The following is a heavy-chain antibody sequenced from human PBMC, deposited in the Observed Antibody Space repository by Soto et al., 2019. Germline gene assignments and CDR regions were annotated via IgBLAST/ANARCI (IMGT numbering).Heavy chain of an antibody. CDR1: GFTFSSYS. Sequence: PGGSLRLSCAASGFTFSSYSMNWVRQAPGKGLEWVSSISSSSSYIYYADSVKGRFTISRDNAKNSLYLQMNSLRAEDTAVYYCARNPHPYIVDTRIEYWGQGTRVTVSS. CDR2: ISSSSSYI. J-gene: IGHJ4*02. D-gene: IGHD5-12*01. V-gene: IGHV3-21*01. CDR3: ARNPHPYIVDTRIEY.